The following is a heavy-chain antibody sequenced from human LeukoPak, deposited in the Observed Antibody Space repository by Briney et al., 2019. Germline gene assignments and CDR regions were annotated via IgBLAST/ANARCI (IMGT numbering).Heavy chain of an antibody. CDR3: AKDVSGYDSYFDY. J-gene: IGHJ4*02. CDR2: ISWDGGTT. Sequence: PGGSLRLSCAASGFTFDVYGMHWVRQSPRKGLKWVSLISWDGGTTYYADSVQGRFTISRDNSKNSLYLQMDSLRPEDTALYYCAKDVSGYDSYFDYWGQGTLVTVSS. CDR1: GFTFDVYG. V-gene: IGHV3-43D*03. D-gene: IGHD5-12*01.